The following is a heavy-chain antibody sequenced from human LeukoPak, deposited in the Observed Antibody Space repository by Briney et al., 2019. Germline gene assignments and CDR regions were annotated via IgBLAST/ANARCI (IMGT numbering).Heavy chain of an antibody. CDR3: ARDRIVVVVAATPLDYYYYGMDV. CDR1: GGTFSGYA. V-gene: IGHV1-69*04. J-gene: IGHJ6*02. CDR2: IIPILGIA. Sequence: SVKVSCKASGGTFSGYAISWVRQAPGQGLEWMGRIIPILGIANYAQKFQGRVTITADKSTSTAYMELSSLRSEDTAVYYCARDRIVVVVAATPLDYYYYGMDVWGQGTTVTVSS. D-gene: IGHD2-15*01.